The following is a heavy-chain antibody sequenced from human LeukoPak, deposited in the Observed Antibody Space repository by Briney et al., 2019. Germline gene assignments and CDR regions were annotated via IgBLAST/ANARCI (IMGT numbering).Heavy chain of an antibody. J-gene: IGHJ4*02. D-gene: IGHD5-24*01. Sequence: GRSLRLSCAASGFTFSSYGMHWVRQAPGKGLEWVAVISYDGSNKYYADSVKGRFTISRDNSKNTLYLQMNSLRAEDTAVYYCAKERDGYNGGGPFDYWGQGTLVTVSS. CDR1: GFTFSSYG. CDR3: AKERDGYNGGGPFDY. V-gene: IGHV3-30*18. CDR2: ISYDGSNK.